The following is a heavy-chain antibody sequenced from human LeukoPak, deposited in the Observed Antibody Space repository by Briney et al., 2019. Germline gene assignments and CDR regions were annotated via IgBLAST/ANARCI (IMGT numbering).Heavy chain of an antibody. CDR1: GFTFSSYW. V-gene: IGHV3-7*01. CDR3: ARDLSTPIAVAYSVGVFDY. CDR2: IKQDGSEK. D-gene: IGHD6-19*01. Sequence: PGGSLGLSCAASGFTFSSYWMSWVRQAPGKGLEWVANIKQDGSEKYYVDSVKGRFTISRDNAKNSLYLQMNSLRAEDTAVYYCARDLSTPIAVAYSVGVFDYWGQGTLVTVSS. J-gene: IGHJ4*02.